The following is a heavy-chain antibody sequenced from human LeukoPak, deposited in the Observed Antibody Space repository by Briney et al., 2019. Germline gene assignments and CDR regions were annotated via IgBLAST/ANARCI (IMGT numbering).Heavy chain of an antibody. J-gene: IGHJ4*02. CDR1: GGTFSSYA. Sequence: GASVKVSCKASGGTFSSYAISWVRQAPGQGLEWMGGIIPIFGTANYAQKFQGRVTITADESTSTAYMELRSLRSDDTAVYYCARAVGATESLDYWGQGTLVTVSS. D-gene: IGHD1-26*01. CDR2: IIPIFGTA. V-gene: IGHV1-69*01. CDR3: ARAVGATESLDY.